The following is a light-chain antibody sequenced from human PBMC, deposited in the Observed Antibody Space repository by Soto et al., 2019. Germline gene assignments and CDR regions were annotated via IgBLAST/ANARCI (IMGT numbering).Light chain of an antibody. CDR2: DAS. V-gene: IGKV3-11*01. CDR1: QSVSSY. Sequence: EIVLTQSPATLSLSPGERATLSCRASQSVSSYLAWYQQKPGQAPRLLIYDASNRATGIPARFSGSGSGTDFTLTISSLEPENFAVYYFKQRSNWPPHTLGQGTKLEIK. CDR3: KQRSNWPPHT. J-gene: IGKJ2*01.